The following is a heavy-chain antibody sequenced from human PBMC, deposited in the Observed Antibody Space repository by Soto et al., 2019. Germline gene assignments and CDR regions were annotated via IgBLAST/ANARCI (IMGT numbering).Heavy chain of an antibody. J-gene: IGHJ6*02. Sequence: EVQLVESGGGLVKPGGSLRLSCAASGFTFSSYSMNWVRQAPGKGLEWVSSISSSSSYIYYADSVKGRFTISRDNAKNSLYLQMNSLRAEDTAVYYCARDRGHGPMVRGVITDYYYYYGMDVWGQGTTVTVSS. D-gene: IGHD3-10*01. CDR3: ARDRGHGPMVRGVITDYYYYYGMDV. CDR2: ISSSSSYI. V-gene: IGHV3-21*01. CDR1: GFTFSSYS.